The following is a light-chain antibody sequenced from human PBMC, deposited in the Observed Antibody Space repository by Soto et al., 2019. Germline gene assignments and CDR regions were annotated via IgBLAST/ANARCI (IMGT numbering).Light chain of an antibody. V-gene: IGKV3-15*01. CDR2: GAS. CDR1: QSVSSN. Sequence: EILMTQSPATLSVSPGERATLSCRASQSVSSNLAWYQQKPGQAPRLLIYGASTRATGIPARFSGSGSGTEFTLTISSLQSEDFAVYYCQKYNKWPWTFGQGTKVDIK. J-gene: IGKJ1*01. CDR3: QKYNKWPWT.